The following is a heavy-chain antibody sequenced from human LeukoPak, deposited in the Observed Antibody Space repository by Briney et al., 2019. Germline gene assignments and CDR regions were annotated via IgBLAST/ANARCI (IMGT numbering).Heavy chain of an antibody. CDR3: ARGPRMVRGVIPNDAFDI. Sequence: GGSLRLSCTASGFTFSTYSMNWVRQAPGEGLEWVSYISSDGTAIYYADSVKGRFTISRDNARNSLYLQMNSLRAEDTAVYYCARGPRMVRGVIPNDAFDIWGQGTMVTVSS. V-gene: IGHV3-48*01. J-gene: IGHJ3*02. CDR2: ISSDGTAI. D-gene: IGHD3-10*01. CDR1: GFTFSTYS.